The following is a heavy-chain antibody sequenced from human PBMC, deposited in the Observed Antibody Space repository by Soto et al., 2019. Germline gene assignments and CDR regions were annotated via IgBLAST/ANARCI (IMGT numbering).Heavy chain of an antibody. CDR3: ARNYGPGSPIYYYGMDV. CDR1: GFTFSGYN. CDR2: ITSGTSYI. J-gene: IGHJ6*02. D-gene: IGHD3-10*01. V-gene: IGHV3-21*01. Sequence: EVQLVESGGGLVKPGGSLRLSCAASGFTFSGYNMNWVRQAPGRGLEWVSSITSGTSYIYYADSVKGRFTISRDNANNSLYLQMNSLRAEDTAVYFCARNYGPGSPIYYYGMDVWGQGTTVIVSS.